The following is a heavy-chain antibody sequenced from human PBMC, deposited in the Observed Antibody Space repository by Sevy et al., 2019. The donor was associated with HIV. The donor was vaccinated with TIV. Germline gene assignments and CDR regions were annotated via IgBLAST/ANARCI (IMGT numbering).Heavy chain of an antibody. Sequence: ASVKVSCKASGYTFTSYGISWVRQAPGQGLEWMGWISAYNGNTNYAQKLQGRVTMTTDTSTSTAYMELRSLRSDDTAVYYCARDASFTIFGVVLDWFDPWGQGTLVTVSS. D-gene: IGHD3-3*01. CDR1: GYTFTSYG. CDR2: ISAYNGNT. CDR3: ARDASFTIFGVVLDWFDP. J-gene: IGHJ5*02. V-gene: IGHV1-18*01.